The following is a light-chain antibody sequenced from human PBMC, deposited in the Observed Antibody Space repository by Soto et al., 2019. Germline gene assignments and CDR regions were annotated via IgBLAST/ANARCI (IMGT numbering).Light chain of an antibody. CDR1: ESVHYNY. CDR3: QQYGSAPLVT. CDR2: GAS. Sequence: EIVLTQSPGTLSLSPGERATLSCRASESVHYNYLAWYQQKPGQAPSLLIYGASSRATGLPDRFSGSGSGTDFTLTITRLEPEDFAVYYCQQYGSAPLVTFGPGTKVDLK. J-gene: IGKJ3*01. V-gene: IGKV3-20*01.